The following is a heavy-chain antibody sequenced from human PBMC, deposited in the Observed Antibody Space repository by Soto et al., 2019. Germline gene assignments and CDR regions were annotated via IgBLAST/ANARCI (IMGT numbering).Heavy chain of an antibody. CDR2: FDLENGET. Sequence: ASVKVSCKVSGYTLTELSIHWVRQAPGEGLEWMGGFDLENGETIYAQRFQGRVTMTEESSADTPYMELSILRSEDTAVYYCAIEVLLINQFDHWGQGTMVTVSS. CDR1: GYTLTELS. J-gene: IGHJ4*02. D-gene: IGHD2-15*01. CDR3: AIEVLLINQFDH. V-gene: IGHV1-24*01.